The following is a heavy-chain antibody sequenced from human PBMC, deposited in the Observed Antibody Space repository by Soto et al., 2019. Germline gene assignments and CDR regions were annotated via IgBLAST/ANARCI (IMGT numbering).Heavy chain of an antibody. CDR2: IIPILDTA. D-gene: IGHD3-22*01. J-gene: IGHJ4*02. V-gene: IGHV1-69*12. CDR1: GDTFRTYA. Sequence: QVQLVQSGAEVKKPGSSVKVSCKASGDTFRTYAISWVRQAPGQGLEWMGGIIPILDTATHAQKFQGRVTIPADESTSTAYMELSSLRSEDTAGYYCARDGLVSSSGYYPRYWGQGTLVTVSS. CDR3: ARDGLVSSSGYYPRY.